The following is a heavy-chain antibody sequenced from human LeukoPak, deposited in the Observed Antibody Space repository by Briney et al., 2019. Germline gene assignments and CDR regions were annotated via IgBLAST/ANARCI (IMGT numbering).Heavy chain of an antibody. CDR1: GYTFTGYY. CDR3: ARALPAAIFNYYYGMDV. CDR2: INPNSGGT. D-gene: IGHD2-2*02. V-gene: IGHV1-2*02. Sequence: ASVKVSCKASGYTFTGYYMHWVRQAPGQGLERMGWINPNSGGTNYAQKFQGRVTMTRDTSISTAYMELSRLRSDDTAVYYCARALPAAIFNYYYGMDVWGQGTTVTVSS. J-gene: IGHJ6*02.